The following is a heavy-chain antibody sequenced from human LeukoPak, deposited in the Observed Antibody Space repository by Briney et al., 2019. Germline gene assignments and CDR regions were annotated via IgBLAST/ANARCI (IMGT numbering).Heavy chain of an antibody. CDR2: IYYSGST. V-gene: IGHV4-59*01. D-gene: IGHD3-9*01. CDR1: GGSISSYY. CDR3: ASTILTGHFHY. J-gene: IGHJ4*02. Sequence: PSETLSLTCTVSGGSISSYYWSWIRQPPGKGLEWIGYIYYSGSTNYNPSLKSRVTISVDTSKNQFSLKLSSVTAADTAVYYCASTILTGHFHYWGQGTLVTVSS.